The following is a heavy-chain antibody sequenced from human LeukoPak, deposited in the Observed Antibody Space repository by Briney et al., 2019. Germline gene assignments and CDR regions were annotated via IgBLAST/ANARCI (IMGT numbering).Heavy chain of an antibody. CDR1: GYTFTSYD. Sequence: ASVKVSCKASGYTFTSYDINWVRQATGQGLEWMGWMNPNSGNTGYAQKFQGRVTITRNTFISTAYMELSSLRSEDTAVYYCARGRLRYFDWFPFDPWGQGTLVTVSS. CDR2: MNPNSGNT. CDR3: ARGRLRYFDWFPFDP. V-gene: IGHV1-8*03. D-gene: IGHD3-9*01. J-gene: IGHJ5*02.